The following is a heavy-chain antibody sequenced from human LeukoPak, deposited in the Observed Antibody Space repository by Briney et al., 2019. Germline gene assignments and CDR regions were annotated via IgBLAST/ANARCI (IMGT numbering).Heavy chain of an antibody. CDR1: GFTFDDYG. D-gene: IGHD3-9*01. CDR2: INWNGGST. Sequence: GGSLTLSCAASGFTFDDYGMSWVRPAPGKGLEWVSGINWNGGSTGYADSVKGRFTISRDNAKNSLYLQMNSLRAEDTALYYCARGPNYDILTGYYNQYYFDYWGQGTLVTVSS. CDR3: ARGPNYDILTGYYNQYYFDY. V-gene: IGHV3-20*04. J-gene: IGHJ4*02.